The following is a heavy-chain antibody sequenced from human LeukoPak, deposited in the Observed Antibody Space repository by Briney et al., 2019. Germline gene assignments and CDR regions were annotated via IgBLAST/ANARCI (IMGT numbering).Heavy chain of an antibody. Sequence: ASVKVSCKASGYTFNTYGFSWVRQAPGQGLEWMGWISAYNGNTNYAQKLQGRVTMTTDTWTSTAYMELRSLRSDDTAVYYCARDDYDRSGSQDYWGQGTLVTVSS. CDR1: GYTFNTYG. CDR2: ISAYNGNT. J-gene: IGHJ4*02. V-gene: IGHV1-18*01. D-gene: IGHD3-22*01. CDR3: ARDDYDRSGSQDY.